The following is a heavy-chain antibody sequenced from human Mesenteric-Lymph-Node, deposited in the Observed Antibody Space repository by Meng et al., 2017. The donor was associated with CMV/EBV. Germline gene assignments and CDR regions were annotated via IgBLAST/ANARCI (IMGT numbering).Heavy chain of an antibody. Sequence: GGSLRLSCEASGFAFSSYSMNWVRQAPGKGLEWVSSISSSSSYIYYADSVKGRFTISRDNSKNTLYLQMNSLRAEDTAVYYCAKAHRWGRDYYYYYGMDVWGQGTTVTVSS. V-gene: IGHV3-21*04. D-gene: IGHD3-16*01. CDR2: ISSSSSYI. CDR3: AKAHRWGRDYYYYYGMDV. J-gene: IGHJ6*02. CDR1: GFAFSSYS.